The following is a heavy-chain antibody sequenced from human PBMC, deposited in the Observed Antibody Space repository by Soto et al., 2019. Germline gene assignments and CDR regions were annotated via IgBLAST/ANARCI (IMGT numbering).Heavy chain of an antibody. V-gene: IGHV3-23*01. CDR3: ARDPSTGYADY. J-gene: IGHJ4*02. D-gene: IGHD3-9*01. Sequence: EVQLLESGGDLVQPGGSLRLSCAASGFTFSSYAMNWVRQAPGKGLEWVSTISASGGSTYYTDSVRGRFTISSDNSKNTLSLQMHSLRAEDTALDFCARDPSTGYADYWGQGTLVTVSS. CDR1: GFTFSSYA. CDR2: ISASGGST.